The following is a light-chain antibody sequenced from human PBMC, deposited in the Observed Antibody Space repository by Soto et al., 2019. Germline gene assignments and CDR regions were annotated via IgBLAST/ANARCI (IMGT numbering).Light chain of an antibody. Sequence: SALTRPASGYGAAGRMGTITCTGSSSNIGAGYDVHWYQQLPGTAPKLLIYGNSNRPSGVPDRFSGSKSGTSASLAITGLQAEDEADYYCQSYDSSLSVLYVFGTGTKVTVL. V-gene: IGLV1-40*01. CDR3: QSYDSSLSVLYV. J-gene: IGLJ1*01. CDR2: GNS. CDR1: SSNIGAGYD.